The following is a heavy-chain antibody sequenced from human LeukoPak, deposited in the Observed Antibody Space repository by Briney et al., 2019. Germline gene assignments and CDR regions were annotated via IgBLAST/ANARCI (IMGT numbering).Heavy chain of an antibody. D-gene: IGHD3-3*01. V-gene: IGHV3-7*03. J-gene: IGHJ4*02. Sequence: GGSLRLSCAASRFTFSSYWMSWVRQAPGKGLEWVANIKQDGSEKYYVDSVRGRFTISRDNAKNSLYLQMNSLRAEDTAVYYCAKDKFSLPDYWGQGTLVTVSS. CDR3: AKDKFSLPDY. CDR1: RFTFSSYW. CDR2: IKQDGSEK.